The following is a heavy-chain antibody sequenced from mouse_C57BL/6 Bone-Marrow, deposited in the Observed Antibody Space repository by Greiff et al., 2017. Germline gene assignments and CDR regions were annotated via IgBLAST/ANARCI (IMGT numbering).Heavy chain of an antibody. CDR3: ARSGGSSPMN. J-gene: IGHJ2*01. CDR2: IYPGDGDT. CDR1: GYAFSSSW. Sequence: QVQLQQSGPELVKPGASVKISCKASGYAFSSSWMNWVKQRPGKGLEWIGRIYPGDGDTNYNGKFKGKATLTADKSSSTAYMQLSSLTSEDSAVYCCARSGGSSPMNWGQGTTLTVSS. V-gene: IGHV1-82*01. D-gene: IGHD1-1*01.